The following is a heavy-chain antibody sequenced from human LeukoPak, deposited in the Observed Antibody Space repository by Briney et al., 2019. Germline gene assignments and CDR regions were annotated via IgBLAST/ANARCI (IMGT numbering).Heavy chain of an antibody. CDR3: AHTWRCKRICTGGVCCYFDY. CDR1: GFTFSSYA. D-gene: IGHD2-8*02. V-gene: IGHV3-23*01. CDR2: ISGSGDDT. Sequence: PGGSLRLSCAASGFTFSSYAMSWVRQAPGKGLEWVSTISGSGDDTFYADSVKGRFTISRDNPKNTLYLQMNSLSVEDTAVYYCAHTWRCKRICTGGVCCYFDYRGQGTLGPVS. J-gene: IGHJ4*02.